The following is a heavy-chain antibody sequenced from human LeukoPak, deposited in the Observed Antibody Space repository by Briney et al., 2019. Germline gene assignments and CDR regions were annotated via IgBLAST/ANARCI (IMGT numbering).Heavy chain of an antibody. CDR3: ARITVTTRGGYYYGMDV. J-gene: IGHJ6*02. Sequence: SETLSLTCTVSGGSISSYYWSWIRQPAEKGLEWIGRIYTSGSTNYNPSLKSRVTMSVDTSKNQFSLKLSSVTAADTAVYYCARITVTTRGGYYYGMDVWGQGTTVTVSS. CDR2: IYTSGST. CDR1: GGSISSYY. V-gene: IGHV4-4*07. D-gene: IGHD4-17*01.